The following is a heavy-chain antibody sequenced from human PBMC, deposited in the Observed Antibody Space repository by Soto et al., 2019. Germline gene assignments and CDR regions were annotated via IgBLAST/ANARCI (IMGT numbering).Heavy chain of an antibody. CDR3: ARSMETNYFYCMDV. J-gene: IGHJ6*02. V-gene: IGHV1-69*01. D-gene: IGHD2-8*01. CDR2: IIPMFGKP. Sequence: QVQLVQSGAEVREPGSSVKVSCEASGGTFRSYAINWVRQAPGQGLEWMGGIIPMFGKPNYAEKFLGRVTISADESTHTAYMEVSSLKSEDTAVYYCARSMETNYFYCMDVWGLGTTVTVSS. CDR1: GGTFRSYA.